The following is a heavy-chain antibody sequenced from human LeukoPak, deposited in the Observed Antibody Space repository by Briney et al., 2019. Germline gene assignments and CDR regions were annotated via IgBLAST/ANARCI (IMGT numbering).Heavy chain of an antibody. J-gene: IGHJ4*02. V-gene: IGHV3-48*04. D-gene: IGHD1-7*01. CDR2: ISSSSSTI. CDR3: ARGTTGLYY. CDR1: GFTFSSYS. Sequence: GGSLRLSCAASGFTFSSYSMNWVRQAPGKGPEWVSYISSSSSTIYYADSVKGRFTISRDNAKNSLYLQMNSLRAEDTAVYYCARGTTGLYYWGQGTLVTVSS.